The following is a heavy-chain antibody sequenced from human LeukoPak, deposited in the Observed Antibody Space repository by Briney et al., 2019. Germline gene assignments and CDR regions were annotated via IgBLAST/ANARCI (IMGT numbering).Heavy chain of an antibody. CDR3: AAAIAVAGDFDY. V-gene: IGHV3-74*01. CDR1: GFTFSTYW. CDR2: INSDGSST. Sequence: GGSLRLSCAASGFTFSTYWMHWVRQPPGKGLVWVSRINSDGSSTSYADSVKGRFTISRDNAKNTLYLQMNSLRAEDTAVYYCAAAIAVAGDFDYWGQGTPVTVSS. J-gene: IGHJ4*02. D-gene: IGHD6-19*01.